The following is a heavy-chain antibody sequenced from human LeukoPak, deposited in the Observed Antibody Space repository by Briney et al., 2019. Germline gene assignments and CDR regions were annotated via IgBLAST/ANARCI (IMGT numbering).Heavy chain of an antibody. CDR3: ARASDDYGDYHYYYYMDV. CDR2: INPNSGGT. V-gene: IGHV1-2*02. J-gene: IGHJ6*03. D-gene: IGHD4-17*01. CDR1: GYTFTGYY. Sequence: ASVKVSCKASGYTFTGYYMHWVRQAPGQGLEWMGWINPNSGGTNYAQKFQGRVTMTRDTSISTACMELSSLRSEDTAVYYCARASDDYGDYHYYYYMDVWGKGTTVTVSS.